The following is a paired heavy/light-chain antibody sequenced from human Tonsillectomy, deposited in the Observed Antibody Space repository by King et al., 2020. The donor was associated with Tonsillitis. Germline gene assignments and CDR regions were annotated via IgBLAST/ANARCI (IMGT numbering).Light chain of an antibody. V-gene: IGKV3-11*01. CDR2: DAS. Sequence: EIVLTQSPATLSLSPGERAIFSCRASQSVGSYLAWYQQKPGQAPRLLIYDASNRATGIPARFSGSGSGTDFTLTISSLEPEDFAVYYCQQRTNWPTFGGGTTVEIK. CDR1: QSVGSY. CDR3: QQRTNWPT. J-gene: IGKJ4*01.
Heavy chain of an antibody. CDR1: GGTFSSHA. J-gene: IGHJ6*03. Sequence: QVQLVQSGAEVKKPGSSVKVSCKASGGTFSSHAISWVRQAPGQGHEWMGGIIPLFGTPNYAQNFQGRVTIIADESTSTAYMELSSLRSEDTAVYYCARDMGLLRFSYYMDVWGQGTTVTVSS. CDR2: IIPLFGTP. CDR3: ARDMGLLRFSYYMDV. V-gene: IGHV1-69*01. D-gene: IGHD3-3*01.